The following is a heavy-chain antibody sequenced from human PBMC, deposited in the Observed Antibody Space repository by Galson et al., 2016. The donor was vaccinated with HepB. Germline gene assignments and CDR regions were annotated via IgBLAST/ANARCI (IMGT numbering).Heavy chain of an antibody. D-gene: IGHD2-8*01. CDR3: VKDRRIQVWLGVFDK. CDR1: GFTFSRYA. V-gene: IGHV3-23*01. Sequence: SLRLSCAVSGFTFSRYAMSWVRQAPGKRLEWVSTLSGSGLITYDAASVKGRFTISRDNSKYIMYLQMDGLRADDTSVYYCVKDRRIQVWLGVFDKWGQGTLFTVSS. J-gene: IGHJ4*02. CDR2: LSGSGLIT.